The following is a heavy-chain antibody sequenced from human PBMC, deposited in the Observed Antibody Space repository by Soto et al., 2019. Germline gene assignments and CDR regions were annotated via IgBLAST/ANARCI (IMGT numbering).Heavy chain of an antibody. V-gene: IGHV3-23*01. CDR1: RFTFTTYA. D-gene: IGHD2-2*01. CDR2: GTANGGRS. CDR3: AKDHQPEGPTLFFPPVSTPDGMDV. Sequence: EVQLLQSGGGLVRPGRSLTLSCAASRFTFTTYAMTWVRQAPGKGLAWVSSGTANGGRSYYADSVKGRFTISRDSSNNSRYRQMNSVRADDTAVYYCAKDHQPEGPTLFFPPVSTPDGMDVWGQGTTVTVSS. J-gene: IGHJ6*02.